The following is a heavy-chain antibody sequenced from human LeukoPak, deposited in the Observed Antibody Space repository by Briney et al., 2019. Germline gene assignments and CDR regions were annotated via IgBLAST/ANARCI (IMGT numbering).Heavy chain of an antibody. CDR2: IIPIFGTA. CDR3: ARDLEGLLFGGGDYDILGD. D-gene: IGHD3-9*01. Sequence: AASVKVSCKASGGTFSSYAISWVRQAPGQGLEWMGRIIPIFGTANYAQKFQGRVTITTDESTSTAYMELSSLRSEDTAVYYCARDLEGLLFGGGDYDILGDWGQGTLVTVSS. V-gene: IGHV1-69*05. J-gene: IGHJ4*02. CDR1: GGTFSSYA.